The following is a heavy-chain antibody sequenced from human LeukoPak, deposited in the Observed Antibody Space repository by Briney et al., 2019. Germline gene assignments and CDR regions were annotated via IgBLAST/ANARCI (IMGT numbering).Heavy chain of an antibody. J-gene: IGHJ4*02. D-gene: IGHD3-16*02. CDR3: AGFLRLGELSLPRDY. Sequence: SETLSLTCTVSGGSISSSSYYWGWIRQPPGKGLEWIGSIYYSGSTYYNPSLKSRVTISVDTSKNQFSLKLSSVTAADTAVYYCAGFLRLGELSLPRDYWGQGTLVTVSS. CDR2: IYYSGST. V-gene: IGHV4-39*07. CDR1: GGSISSSSYY.